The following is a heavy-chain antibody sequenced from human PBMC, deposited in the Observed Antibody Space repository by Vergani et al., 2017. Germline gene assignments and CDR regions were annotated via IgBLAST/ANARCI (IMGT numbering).Heavy chain of an antibody. J-gene: IGHJ6*02. Sequence: EVQLVESGGGLVQPGGSLRLSCAASGFTFSSYEMNWVRQAPGKGLVWVSYISSSGSTIYYADSVKGRFTISRDNAKNSRYLQMNSLRAEDTAVYYCAREGVVDSSSFSDYYRMDVWGQGTTVTVSS. CDR2: ISSSGSTI. CDR1: GFTFSSYE. CDR3: AREGVVDSSSFSDYYRMDV. V-gene: IGHV3-48*03. D-gene: IGHD6-13*01.